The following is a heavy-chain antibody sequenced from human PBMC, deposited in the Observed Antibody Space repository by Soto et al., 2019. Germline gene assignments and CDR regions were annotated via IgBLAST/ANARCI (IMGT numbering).Heavy chain of an antibody. Sequence: GESLKISCKGSGYSFDTYWIGWVRQMPGKGLEWMGVIYPGDSDIRYSPSFQGQVTISADKPISTAYLQWSSLKASDTGIYYCARRTGLLYSDWGQGTLVTVSS. V-gene: IGHV5-51*01. CDR2: IYPGDSDI. J-gene: IGHJ4*02. D-gene: IGHD2-21*01. CDR3: ARRTGLLYSD. CDR1: GYSFDTYW.